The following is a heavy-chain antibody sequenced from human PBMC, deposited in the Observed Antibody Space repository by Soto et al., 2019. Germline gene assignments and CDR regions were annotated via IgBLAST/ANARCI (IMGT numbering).Heavy chain of an antibody. V-gene: IGHV3-30*18. J-gene: IGHJ6*02. Sequence: PGGSLRLSCAASGFAFSSYGMHWVRQAPGKGLEWVAVISHDGNNKYYADSVKGRFTISRDNSKNTLFLQMSSLGVEDTAVFYCAKGIAVGVLYYGMHVSGPGTTLTVYS. CDR2: ISHDGNNK. D-gene: IGHD6-19*01. CDR3: AKGIAVGVLYYGMHV. CDR1: GFAFSSYG.